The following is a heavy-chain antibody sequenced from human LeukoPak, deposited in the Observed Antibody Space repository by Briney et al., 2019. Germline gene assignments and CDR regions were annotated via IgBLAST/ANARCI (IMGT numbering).Heavy chain of an antibody. J-gene: IGHJ4*02. V-gene: IGHV4-39*07. CDR1: GGSISSGGYY. D-gene: IGHD2-2*02. Sequence: SETLSLTCTVSGGSISSGGYYWSWIRQPPGKGLEWIGNIYYSGSTYYNPSLKSRVTISVDRSKNQFSLKLSSVTAADTAVYYCARGHYIVVVPAGIPGPPPHYFDYWGQGTLVAVSS. CDR2: IYYSGST. CDR3: ARGHYIVVVPAGIPGPPPHYFDY.